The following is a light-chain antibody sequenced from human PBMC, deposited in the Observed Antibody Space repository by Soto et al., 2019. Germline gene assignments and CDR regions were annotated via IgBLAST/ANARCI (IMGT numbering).Light chain of an antibody. J-gene: IGKJ4*01. CDR2: GAS. V-gene: IGKV3-15*01. CDR3: SYGRSP. Sequence: EIVMTQSPATLSVSPGERVTLSCRASQGISRNFAWYQQKPGQAPRLLIYGASTRATGVPARFSGSGSGTEFTLTISSLQSEDFAVCCQSYGRSPLGGGTEVDIK. CDR1: QGISRN.